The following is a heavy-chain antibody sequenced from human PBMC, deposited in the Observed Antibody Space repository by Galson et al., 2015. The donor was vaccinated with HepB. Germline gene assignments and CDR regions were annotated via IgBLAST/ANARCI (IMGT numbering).Heavy chain of an antibody. CDR3: ARSVGEQWLVRSGGWDQPFDP. V-gene: IGHV3-33*01. CDR1: GFTFSSYG. D-gene: IGHD6-19*01. Sequence: SLRLSCAASGFTFSSYGMHWVRQAPGKGLEWVAVIWYDGSNKYYADSVKGRFTISRDNSKNTLYLQMNSLRAEDTAVYYCARSVGEQWLVRSGGWDQPFDPWGQGTLVTVSS. CDR2: IWYDGSNK. J-gene: IGHJ5*02.